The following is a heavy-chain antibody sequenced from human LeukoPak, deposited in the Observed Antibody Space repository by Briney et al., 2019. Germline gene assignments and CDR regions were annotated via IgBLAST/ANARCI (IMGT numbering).Heavy chain of an antibody. V-gene: IGHV4-61*03. J-gene: IGHJ4*02. D-gene: IGHD2-15*01. CDR1: VDSVSSDSYY. CDR3: ARRVVARYYFDH. CDR2: IYNSRRT. Sequence: SETEFLTCSVSVDSVSSDSYYWTWIRQPPGKGLEWIGYIYNSRRTNYNTSLKSRVTIAVDTSKNHFSLKVSSVTAADTAVYYCARRVVARYYFDHWGQGTLVTVSS.